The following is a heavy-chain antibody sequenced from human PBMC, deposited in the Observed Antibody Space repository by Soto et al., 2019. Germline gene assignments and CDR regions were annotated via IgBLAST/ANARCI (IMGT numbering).Heavy chain of an antibody. CDR2: IYYSGST. CDR1: GGSISSGGYY. D-gene: IGHD1-1*01. V-gene: IGHV4-31*03. CDR3: GRVFAGNWNDDPSGGAFDL. Sequence: PSETLSLTCTVSGGSISSGGYYWSWIRQHPGKGLEWIGYIYYSGSTYYNPSLKSRVTISVDTSKNQFSLKLSSVTAEDTAVYYCGRVFAGNWNDDPSGGAFDLWGQGTKVTVSS. J-gene: IGHJ3*01.